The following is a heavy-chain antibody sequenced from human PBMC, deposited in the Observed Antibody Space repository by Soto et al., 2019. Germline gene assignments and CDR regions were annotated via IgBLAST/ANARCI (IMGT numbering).Heavy chain of an antibody. CDR1: GFSFSDYF. Sequence: ASVKVSCKASGFSFSDYFMHWVRQAPGQGLEWMGIINPSGDSRNYAQKFQGRVTITADESTSTAYMELSSLRSEDTAVYYCARDRGYGGNRDYYGMDVWGQGTTVTVSS. CDR3: ARDRGYGGNRDYYGMDV. CDR2: INPSGDSR. D-gene: IGHD2-15*01. V-gene: IGHV1-46*01. J-gene: IGHJ6*02.